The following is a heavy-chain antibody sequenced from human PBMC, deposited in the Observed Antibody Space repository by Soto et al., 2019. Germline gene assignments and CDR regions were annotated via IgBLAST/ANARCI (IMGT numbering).Heavy chain of an antibody. CDR1: GFTFRNYF. V-gene: IGHV3-11*01. J-gene: IGHJ4*02. CDR2: ISSDESTV. CDR3: ATLTAPSDY. Sequence: QVQLVESGGGLVKPGGSLRLSCVASGFTFRNYFMNWIRQAPGKGPEWLSYISSDESTVFYADSVKGRFTTSRDNAKNSVYLQMNSLRAEDTAVYYCATLTAPSDYWGQGSLVTGSS. D-gene: IGHD2-21*02.